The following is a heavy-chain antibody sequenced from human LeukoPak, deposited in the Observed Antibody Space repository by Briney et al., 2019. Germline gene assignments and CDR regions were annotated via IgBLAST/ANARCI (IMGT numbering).Heavy chain of an antibody. CDR3: ARALVAGVTLNALDT. J-gene: IGHJ3*02. V-gene: IGHV3-74*01. CDR2: IQYDGSTT. CDR1: GFSFSSYW. Sequence: PGGSLRLSCAASGFSFSSYWMHWVRHAPGKGLVWVARIQYDGSTTNYADSVKGRFTISRDNAKKTLYVQMNSLRAEDTAVYYCARALVAGVTLNALDTWGQGTMVTVSS. D-gene: IGHD2-15*01.